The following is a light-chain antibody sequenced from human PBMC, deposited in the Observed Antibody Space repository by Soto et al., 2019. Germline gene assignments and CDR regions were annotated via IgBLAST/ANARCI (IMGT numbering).Light chain of an antibody. CDR1: QSVSSSY. V-gene: IGKV3-20*01. J-gene: IGKJ2*01. CDR3: QECCISPPYT. CDR2: GAS. Sequence: EIVLTQSPGTLSLSPGERATLSCRASQSVSSSYLAWYQQKLGQAPRLLIYGASSRATGIPDRFSGSGSGTDFTLTISRLEPEDFAVYYCQECCISPPYTFGQGTKLEIK.